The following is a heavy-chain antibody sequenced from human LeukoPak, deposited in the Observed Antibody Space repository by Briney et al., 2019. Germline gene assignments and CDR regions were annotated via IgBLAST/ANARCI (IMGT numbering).Heavy chain of an antibody. CDR1: GFIVSSNY. CDR2: IYSGGST. D-gene: IGHD2-15*01. CDR3: ARAGLGYCSGGSCPFYFDY. J-gene: IGHJ4*02. V-gene: IGHV3-53*01. Sequence: GGSLRLSCAASGFIVSSNYMSWVRQAPGKGLEWVSIIYSGGSTFYADSVRGRFTISRDNSKNTLYLQVNSLRAEDTAVYYCARAGLGYCSGGSCPFYFDYWGQGTLVTVSS.